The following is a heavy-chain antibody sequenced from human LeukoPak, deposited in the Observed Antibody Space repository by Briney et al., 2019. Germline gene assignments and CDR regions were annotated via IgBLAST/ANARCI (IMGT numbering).Heavy chain of an antibody. Sequence: SETLSLTCTVSGASISTYYWSWIRQPPGKGLEWIGYIYYSGSTNHNPSLKSRVTMSVDTSTNQVSLKLSSVTAADTAIYFCARGDTVTTFDSWGQGTLVTVSS. D-gene: IGHD4-17*01. CDR3: ARGDTVTTFDS. V-gene: IGHV4-59*01. J-gene: IGHJ4*02. CDR2: IYYSGST. CDR1: GASISTYY.